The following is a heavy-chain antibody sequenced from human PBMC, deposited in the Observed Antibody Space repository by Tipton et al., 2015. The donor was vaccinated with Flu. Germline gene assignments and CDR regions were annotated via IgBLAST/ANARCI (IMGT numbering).Heavy chain of an antibody. D-gene: IGHD2-15*01. V-gene: IGHV3-21*01. CDR2: ISSSSSYI. CDR3: ARDCSGGSCYDWYFDL. J-gene: IGHJ2*01. CDR1: GFTFSSYS. Sequence: SLRLSCAASGFTFSSYSMNWVRQAPGKGLEWVSSISSSSSYIYYADSVKGRFTISRDNAKNSLYLQMNSLRAEDTAVYYCARDCSGGSCYDWYFDLWGRGTLVTVSS.